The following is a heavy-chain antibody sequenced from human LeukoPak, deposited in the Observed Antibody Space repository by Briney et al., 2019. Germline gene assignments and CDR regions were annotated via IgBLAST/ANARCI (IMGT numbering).Heavy chain of an antibody. V-gene: IGHV4-30-2*01. CDR2: IYHSGST. Sequence: SETLSLTCAVSGGSISSGGYSWSWIRQPPGKGLEWIGYIYHSGSTYYNPSLKSRVTISVDRSKNQFSLKLSSVTAADTAVYYCARADGSGSIDYWGQGTLVTVSS. CDR3: ARADGSGSIDY. CDR1: GGSISSGGYS. D-gene: IGHD3-10*01. J-gene: IGHJ4*02.